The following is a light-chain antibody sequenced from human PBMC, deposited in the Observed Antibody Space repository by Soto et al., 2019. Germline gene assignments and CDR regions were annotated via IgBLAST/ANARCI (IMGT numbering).Light chain of an antibody. J-gene: IGLJ2*01. CDR3: LLSYSDAPII. CDR1: TGAVTSGHY. Sequence: QGVVTQEPSQTVSPGGTVTLTCGSSTGAVTSGHYPYWFQQKPGQAPRTLIYDTSNRHSWTPARFSGSLLGGKATLTLSGAQPEDEAEYYCLLSYSDAPIIFGGGTKLTVL. CDR2: DTS. V-gene: IGLV7-46*01.